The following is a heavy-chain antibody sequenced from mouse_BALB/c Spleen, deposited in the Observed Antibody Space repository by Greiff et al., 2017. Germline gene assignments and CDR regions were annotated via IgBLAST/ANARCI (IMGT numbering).Heavy chain of an antibody. V-gene: IGHV1-14*01. D-gene: IGHD2-4*01. Sequence: VHVKQSGPELVKPGASVKMSCKASGYTFTSYVMHWVKQKPGQGLEWIGYINPYNDGTKYNEKFKGKATLTSDKSSSTAYMELSSLTSEDSAVYYCALIYYDYDFDYWGQGTTLTVSS. CDR3: ALIYYDYDFDY. J-gene: IGHJ2*01. CDR1: GYTFTSYV. CDR2: INPYNDGT.